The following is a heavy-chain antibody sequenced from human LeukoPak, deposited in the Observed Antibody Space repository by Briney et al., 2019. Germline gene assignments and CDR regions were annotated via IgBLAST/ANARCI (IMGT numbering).Heavy chain of an antibody. CDR3: ARGLLYSGTQWRAASLSYYSVY. Sequence: PSETLSLTCAVYGGSFSGYYWRWIRQPPGKGLEWIGEIYHSGSTNYYTYLQIRVTISVDTSKHQYSLKLSSVTAADTAVYYCARGLLYSGTQWRAASLSYYSVYWGQASLVSVSS. V-gene: IGHV4-34*01. CDR2: IYHSGST. CDR1: GGSFSGYY. D-gene: IGHD1-26*01. J-gene: IGHJ4*02.